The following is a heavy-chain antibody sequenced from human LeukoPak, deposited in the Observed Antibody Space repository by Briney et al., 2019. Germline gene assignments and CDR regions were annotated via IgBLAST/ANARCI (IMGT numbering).Heavy chain of an antibody. CDR1: GDSISSYY. CDR3: ARRRAQGGSNGHHNWFDP. CDR2: MSYSGTT. Sequence: PSETLSLTCTVSGDSISSYYWDWIRQPPGKGLEWIGSMSYSGTTNYNPSLKSRVTISLDTSKNHFSLKPTSVTAADTAVYYCARRRAQGGSNGHHNWFDPWGQGTLVTVSS. V-gene: IGHV4-59*08. J-gene: IGHJ5*02. D-gene: IGHD6-13*01.